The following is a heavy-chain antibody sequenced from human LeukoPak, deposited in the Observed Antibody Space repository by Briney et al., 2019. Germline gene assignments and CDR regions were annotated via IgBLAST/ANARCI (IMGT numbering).Heavy chain of an antibody. CDR2: IYSGGST. V-gene: IGHV3-66*01. D-gene: IGHD3-3*01. CDR3: ARDRFGTEKYDFWSGYFRAYYYGMDV. J-gene: IGHJ6*02. Sequence: GGSLRLSCAASGFTVSSNYMSWVRQAPGKGLEWVSVIYSGGSTYYADSVKGRFTISRDNSKNTLYLQMNSLRAEDTAVYYCARDRFGTEKYDFWSGYFRAYYYGMDVWGQGTTVTVSS. CDR1: GFTVSSNY.